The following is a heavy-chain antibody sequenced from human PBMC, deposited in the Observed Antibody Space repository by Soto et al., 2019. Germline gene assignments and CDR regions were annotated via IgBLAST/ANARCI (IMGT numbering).Heavy chain of an antibody. CDR2: ISWNSDKI. V-gene: IGHV3-9*01. CDR1: GFTFDDYA. Sequence: EVQLVESGGGLVQPGMSLRLSCAASGFTFDDYAMHWVRQAPGKGLEWVSGISWNSDKIDYADSVRGRFTISRDNAKNSLYLQMNSLRAEDTALDYCTKEVGSAGGWFDPWGQGTLVTVSS. D-gene: IGHD3-10*01. CDR3: TKEVGSAGGWFDP. J-gene: IGHJ5*02.